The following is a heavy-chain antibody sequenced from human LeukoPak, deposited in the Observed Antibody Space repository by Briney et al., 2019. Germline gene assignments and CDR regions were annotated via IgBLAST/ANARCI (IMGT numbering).Heavy chain of an antibody. J-gene: IGHJ6*02. V-gene: IGHV1-69*13. CDR3: ARRYFDWLLYNGGYYDYYYGMDV. CDR2: TIPIFGTA. D-gene: IGHD3-9*01. CDR1: GGTFSSYA. Sequence: GASVKVSCKASGGTFSSYAISWVRQAPGQGLEWMGGTIPIFGTANYAQKFQGRVTITADESTSTAYMELSSLRSEDTAVYYCARRYFDWLLYNGGYYDYYYGMDVWGQGTTVTVSS.